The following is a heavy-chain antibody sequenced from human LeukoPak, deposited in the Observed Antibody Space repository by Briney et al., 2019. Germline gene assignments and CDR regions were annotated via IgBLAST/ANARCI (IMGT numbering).Heavy chain of an antibody. CDR2: IYYSGST. CDR1: GGSISSYY. CDR3: ARGVVPAAPFDY. Sequence: KTSETLSLTCTVSGGSISSYYWSWIRQPPGKGLEWIGYIYYSGSTNYNPSLKSRVTISVDTSKNQFSLKLSSVTAADTAVYYCARGVVPAAPFDYWGQGTLVTVSS. J-gene: IGHJ4*02. D-gene: IGHD2-2*01. V-gene: IGHV4-59*01.